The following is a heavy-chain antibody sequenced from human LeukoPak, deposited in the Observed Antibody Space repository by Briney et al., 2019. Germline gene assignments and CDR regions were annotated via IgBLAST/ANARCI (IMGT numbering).Heavy chain of an antibody. D-gene: IGHD3-3*01. J-gene: IGHJ6*04. V-gene: IGHV3-21*01. Sequence: PGGSLRLSCAASGFTFSSYSMNWVRQAPGKGLEWVSSISSSSSYIYYADSVKGRFTISRDHAKNSLYLQMNSMRAEDTAVYHCARSLLYDSPDVWGKGTTVTVSS. CDR3: ARSLLYDSPDV. CDR2: ISSSSSYI. CDR1: GFTFSSYS.